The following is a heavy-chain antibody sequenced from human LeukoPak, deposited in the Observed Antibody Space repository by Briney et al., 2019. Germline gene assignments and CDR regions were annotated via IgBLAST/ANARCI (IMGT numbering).Heavy chain of an antibody. Sequence: ASVKVSCMASGHTFSGYHMQWVRQAPGQGLEWMGWISPKSGDTKSGQKFQGRVTLTRDTSISTAYMELSRLTSDDTAVYYCASVRAGDDFDYWGQGTLVTVSS. V-gene: IGHV1-2*02. J-gene: IGHJ4*02. CDR3: ASVRAGDDFDY. D-gene: IGHD3-16*01. CDR1: GHTFSGYH. CDR2: ISPKSGDT.